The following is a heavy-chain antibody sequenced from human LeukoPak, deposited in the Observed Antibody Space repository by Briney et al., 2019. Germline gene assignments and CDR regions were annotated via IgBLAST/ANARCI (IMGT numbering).Heavy chain of an antibody. Sequence: GGSLRLSCAASGFTFSSYGMHWVRQAPGKGLEWVAVISYDGSNKYYADSVKGRFTISRDNSKNTLYLQMNSLRAEDTAVYYCATLGYCSSTSCRSNDYWGQGTLVTVSS. CDR1: GFTFSSYG. CDR2: ISYDGSNK. J-gene: IGHJ4*02. V-gene: IGHV3-30*03. CDR3: ATLGYCSSTSCRSNDY. D-gene: IGHD2-2*01.